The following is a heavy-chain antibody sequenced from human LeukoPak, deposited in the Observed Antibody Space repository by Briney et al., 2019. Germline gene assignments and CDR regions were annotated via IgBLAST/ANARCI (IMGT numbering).Heavy chain of an antibody. CDR3: ARDVFWSGWVSEARAYYYYYYMDV. CDR2: IYHTGTT. J-gene: IGHJ6*03. Sequence: SGTLSLTCVASGGAIRSTRWWTWVRQSPEKGLEWIGEIYHTGTTNYNPSLQSRVSMSVDTSKNQFSLKLSSVTAADTAVYYCARDVFWSGWVSEARAYYYYYYMDVWGKGTTVTVSS. V-gene: IGHV4/OR15-8*03. D-gene: IGHD3-3*01. CDR1: GGAIRSTRW.